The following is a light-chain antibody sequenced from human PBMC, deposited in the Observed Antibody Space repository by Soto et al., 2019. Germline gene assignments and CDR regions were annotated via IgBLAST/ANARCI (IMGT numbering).Light chain of an antibody. V-gene: IGKV3-11*01. CDR1: QSVSSY. CDR3: QQRSNWPWT. J-gene: IGKJ1*01. Sequence: DIFLTHAPATLSLSTGERTTLSCRSSQSVSSYLAWYQQKPGQAPRLLIYDASNRATGIPARFSGSGSGTDFTLTSSSLEPEDFAVYYWQQRSNWPWTFGQGTKVDIK. CDR2: DAS.